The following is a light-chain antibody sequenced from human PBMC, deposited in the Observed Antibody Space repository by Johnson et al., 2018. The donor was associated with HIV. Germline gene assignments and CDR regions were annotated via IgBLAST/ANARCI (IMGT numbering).Light chain of an antibody. Sequence: HSVLTQPPSVSAAPGQRVTISCSGSTSNIGDNYVSWYQHLPGTAPKLLIYESNKRPSGIPDRFSGSKSGTSATLGITGLQTGDEADYYCGAWDSGLSAGGGFGPGTKVSVL. CDR2: ESN. CDR1: TSNIGDNY. J-gene: IGLJ1*01. V-gene: IGLV1-51*02. CDR3: GAWDSGLSAGGG.